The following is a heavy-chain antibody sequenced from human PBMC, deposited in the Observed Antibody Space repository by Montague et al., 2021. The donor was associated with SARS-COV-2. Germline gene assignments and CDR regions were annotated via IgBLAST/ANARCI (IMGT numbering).Heavy chain of an antibody. CDR2: IDHSGST. D-gene: IGHD2-2*01. Sequence: SETLSLTCAVYGGSFTGYYWSWIRQPPGKGLEYIGEIDHSGSTNYNPSLKSRVTISVDTSKNQFSLKLSSVTAADTAVYYCTREGYQVLWSDYYYYGMDVWGQGTTVTVSS. J-gene: IGHJ6*02. CDR3: TREGYQVLWSDYYYYGMDV. V-gene: IGHV4-34*01. CDR1: GGSFTGYY.